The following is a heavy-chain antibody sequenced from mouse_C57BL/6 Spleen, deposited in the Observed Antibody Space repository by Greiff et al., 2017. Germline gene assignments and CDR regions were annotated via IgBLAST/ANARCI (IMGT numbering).Heavy chain of an antibody. CDR1: GFSLTSYG. J-gene: IGHJ3*01. CDR3: AREEAGFAY. CDR2: IWSGGST. Sequence: QVQLKESGPGLVQPSQSLSITCTVSGFSLTSYGVHWVRQSPGKGLEWLGVIWSGGSTDYNAAFISRLSISKDNSKSQVFFKMNSLQADDTAIYYCAREEAGFAYWGQGTLVTVSA. V-gene: IGHV2-2*01.